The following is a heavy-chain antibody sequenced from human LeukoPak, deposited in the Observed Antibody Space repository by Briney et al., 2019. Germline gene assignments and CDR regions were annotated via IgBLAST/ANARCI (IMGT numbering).Heavy chain of an antibody. CDR3: ARDCSSTSCYLLGNYYYGMDV. V-gene: IGHV4-31*03. J-gene: IGHJ6*02. CDR2: IYYSGST. Sequence: SQTLSLTCTVSGGSISSGGYYWSWIRQHPGKGLEWIGYIYYSGSTYYNPSLKSRVTISVDTSKNQFSLKLSSVTAADTAVYHCARDCSSTSCYLLGNYYYGMDVWGQGTTVTVSS. CDR1: GGSISSGGYY. D-gene: IGHD2-2*01.